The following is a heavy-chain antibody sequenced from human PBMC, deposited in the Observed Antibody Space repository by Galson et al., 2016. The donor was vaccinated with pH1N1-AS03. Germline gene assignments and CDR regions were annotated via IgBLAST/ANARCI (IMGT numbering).Heavy chain of an antibody. CDR3: ASVSLAYCSSTSCFRFDP. D-gene: IGHD2-2*01. CDR1: GGSISSGNYF. CDR2: IYDSGNT. V-gene: IGHV4-31*03. Sequence: QVQLQESGPGLVKPSETLSLTCTVSGGSISSGNYFWNWIRQHPGKGLEWIGLIYDSGNTFYNPSLKSRVSISVATSKNQFALKLNSVTAADTAVYYCASVSLAYCSSTSCFRFDPWGQGTLVTVSS. J-gene: IGHJ5*02.